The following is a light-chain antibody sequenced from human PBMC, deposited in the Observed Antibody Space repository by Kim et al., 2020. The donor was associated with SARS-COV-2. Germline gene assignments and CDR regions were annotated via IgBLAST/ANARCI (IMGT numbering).Light chain of an antibody. V-gene: IGKV1-39*01. CDR3: QQTFSTQYS. CDR2: GAS. J-gene: IGKJ2*03. Sequence: SASVGDIVTITSRATQSVSINLNWYQQRPGKAPRLLIYGASTLQSGVPSRFSGSGSGTGFTLTISSLQPEDFAIYYCQQTFSTQYSFGQGTKLEI. CDR1: QSVSIN.